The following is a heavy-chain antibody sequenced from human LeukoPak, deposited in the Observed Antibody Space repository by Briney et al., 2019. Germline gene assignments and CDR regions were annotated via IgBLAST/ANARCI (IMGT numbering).Heavy chain of an antibody. D-gene: IGHD3-3*01. CDR3: TTIFGVVTLDAFDI. V-gene: IGHV3-73*01. J-gene: IGHJ3*02. Sequence: GGSLRLSCAASGFTFSDYYMSWVRQASGKGLEWVGRIRSKANSYATAYAASVKGRFTISRDDSKNTAYLQMNSLKTEDTAVYYCTTIFGVVTLDAFDIWGQGTMVTVSS. CDR1: GFTFSDYY. CDR2: IRSKANSYAT.